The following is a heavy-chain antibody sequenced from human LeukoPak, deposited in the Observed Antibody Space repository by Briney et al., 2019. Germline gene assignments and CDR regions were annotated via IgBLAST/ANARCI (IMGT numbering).Heavy chain of an antibody. D-gene: IGHD1-1*01. CDR2: ISGSGGST. V-gene: IGHV3-23*01. CDR3: AKSRSGSANWALQIFDN. CDR1: GFTFSSYA. Sequence: QTGGSLRLSCAASGFTFSSYAMTWVRQAPGKGLEWVSGISGSGGSTYYADSVKGRFTISRDNSNNSLFVQMNSLRAEDTAVYFCAKSRSGSANWALQIFDNWGQGTLVTVSS. J-gene: IGHJ4*02.